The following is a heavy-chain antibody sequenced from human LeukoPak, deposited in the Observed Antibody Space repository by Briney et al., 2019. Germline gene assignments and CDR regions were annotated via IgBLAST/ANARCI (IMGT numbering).Heavy chain of an antibody. J-gene: IGHJ4*02. CDR3: ARAFDY. CDR1: GFTFSSYD. Sequence: GGSLRLSCAASGFTFSSYDMNWVRQAPGKGLEWVSYISSSGSIYNADSGKGRFTISRDNAKNSLYLQRNSLRAEETAVYYCARAFDYWGQGTLVTVSS. CDR2: ISSSGSI. V-gene: IGHV3-48*01.